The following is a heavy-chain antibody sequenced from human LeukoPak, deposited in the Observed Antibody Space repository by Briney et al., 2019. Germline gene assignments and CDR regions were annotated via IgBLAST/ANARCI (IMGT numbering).Heavy chain of an antibody. CDR3: ARVSVPAVPDTWFDP. Sequence: SETLSLTCTVSGGSISSYYWSWIRQPAGKGLEWIGRIYTSGSTNYDPSLKSRVTMSVDTSKNQFSLKLSSVTAADTAVYYCARVSVPAVPDTWFDPWGQGTLVTVSS. CDR2: IYTSGST. J-gene: IGHJ5*02. CDR1: GGSISSYY. V-gene: IGHV4-4*07. D-gene: IGHD2-2*01.